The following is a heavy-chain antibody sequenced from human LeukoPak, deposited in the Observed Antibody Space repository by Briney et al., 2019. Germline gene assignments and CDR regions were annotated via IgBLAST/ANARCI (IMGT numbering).Heavy chain of an antibody. D-gene: IGHD2-2*01. CDR2: INAGNGNT. CDR1: GYTFTSYA. Sequence: ASVKVSCKASGYTFTSYAMHWVRQAPGQRLEWMGWINAGNGNTKYSQKFQGRVTITRDTSASTAYMELSSLRSEDTAVYYCARLFCSSTSCFPDAFDIWGQGTMVTVSS. J-gene: IGHJ3*02. CDR3: ARLFCSSTSCFPDAFDI. V-gene: IGHV1-3*01.